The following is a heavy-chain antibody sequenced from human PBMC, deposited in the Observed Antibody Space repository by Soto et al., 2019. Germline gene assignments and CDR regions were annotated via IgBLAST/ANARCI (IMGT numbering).Heavy chain of an antibody. Sequence: QVQLVQSGAEVKKPGASVKVSCKASGYTFTSYGISWVRQAPGQGLEWMGWISAYNGNTNYAQKLQGRDTMTTDTATRTAYMELRSLRSDDTAVYYCAGDGTFLEWLFSIDPWGQGPLVTVSS. CDR3: AGDGTFLEWLFSIDP. V-gene: IGHV1-18*01. J-gene: IGHJ5*02. CDR2: ISAYNGNT. CDR1: GYTFTSYG. D-gene: IGHD3-3*02.